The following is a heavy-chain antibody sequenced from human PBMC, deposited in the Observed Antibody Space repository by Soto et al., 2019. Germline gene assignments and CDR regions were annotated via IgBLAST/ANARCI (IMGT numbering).Heavy chain of an antibody. CDR2: IIPIFGTA. V-gene: IGHV1-69*13. CDR3: ARGRADYYYYGMDV. Sequence: SVKVSCKASGGTFSSYAISGVRQAPGQGLEWMGGIIPIFGTANYAQKFQGRVTITADESTSTAYMELSSLRSEDTAVYYCARGRADYYYYGMDVWGQGTTVTVSS. J-gene: IGHJ6*02. CDR1: GGTFSSYA.